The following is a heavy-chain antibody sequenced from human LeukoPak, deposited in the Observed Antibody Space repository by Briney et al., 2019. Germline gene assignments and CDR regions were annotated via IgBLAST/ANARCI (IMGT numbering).Heavy chain of an antibody. CDR3: ARPLPGGGLGELND. V-gene: IGHV1-69*06. J-gene: IGHJ4*02. CDR2: IIPIFGTA. Sequence: SVKVSCKASGGTFSSYAISWVRQAPGQGLEWMGGIIPIFGTANYAQKFQGRVTITADKSTSTAYMELSSLRSEDTAVYYCARPLPGGGLGELNDWGQGTLVTVSS. D-gene: IGHD3-10*01. CDR1: GGTFSSYA.